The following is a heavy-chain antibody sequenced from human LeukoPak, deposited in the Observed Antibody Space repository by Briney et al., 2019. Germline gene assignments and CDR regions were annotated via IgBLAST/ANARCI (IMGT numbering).Heavy chain of an antibody. J-gene: IGHJ3*02. CDR3: ARVNGYSGYVGAFDI. Sequence: ASVKVSCKASGYTFTGYYMHWVRQAPGQGLEWMGWINPNSGGTNYAQKLQGRVTMTTDTSTSTAYMELRSLRSDDTAVYYCARVNGYSGYVGAFDIWGQGTMVTVSS. V-gene: IGHV1-2*02. D-gene: IGHD5-12*01. CDR1: GYTFTGYY. CDR2: INPNSGGT.